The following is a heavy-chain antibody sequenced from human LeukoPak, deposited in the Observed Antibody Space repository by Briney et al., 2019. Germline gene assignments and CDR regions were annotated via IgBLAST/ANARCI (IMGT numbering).Heavy chain of an antibody. D-gene: IGHD3-10*02. CDR2: ISSSGSTI. CDR3: ARDLYVFGDLDAFDI. V-gene: IGHV3-11*04. CDR1: GFTFSDYY. Sequence: GGSLRLSCAASGFTFSDYYMSWIRQAPGKGLEWVSYISSSGSTIYYADSVKGRFTISRDNAKNSLYLQMNSLRAEDTAVYYCARDLYVFGDLDAFDIWGQGTMVTVSS. J-gene: IGHJ3*02.